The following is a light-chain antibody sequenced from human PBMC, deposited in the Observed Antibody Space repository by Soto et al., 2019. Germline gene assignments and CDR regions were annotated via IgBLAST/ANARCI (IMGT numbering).Light chain of an antibody. Sequence: IQMTQSPSTLSASVGDTVTISCRASQAISVSLAWYRQKPGKAPKLLIYKASSLKSGVPSRFSGSGSGTEFTPTISSLQPDDFATYYCQQYNSYSYTFGLGTK. V-gene: IGKV1-5*03. CDR1: QAISVS. CDR2: KAS. J-gene: IGKJ2*01. CDR3: QQYNSYSYT.